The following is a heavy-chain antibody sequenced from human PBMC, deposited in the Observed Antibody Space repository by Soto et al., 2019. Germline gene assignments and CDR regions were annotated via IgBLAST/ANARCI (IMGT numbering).Heavy chain of an antibody. CDR2: ITSDGKSK. D-gene: IGHD2-21*02. CDR3: ARESGDWPLNWFDP. Sequence: GGTLRLSCAASGFNFSNHWMHWVRQRPAEGLVWVSRITSDGKSKAYAESVKGRFAISRDNAKNTLYLQMNGLTAEDTAVYYCARESGDWPLNWFDPWGQGTLVTVSS. CDR1: GFNFSNHW. V-gene: IGHV3-74*01. J-gene: IGHJ5*02.